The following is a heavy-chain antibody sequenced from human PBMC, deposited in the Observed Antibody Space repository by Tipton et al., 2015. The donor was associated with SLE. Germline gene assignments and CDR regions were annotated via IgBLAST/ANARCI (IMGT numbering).Heavy chain of an antibody. CDR3: AREDEYSSSPGSFDF. V-gene: IGHV4-59*11. CDR2: IYYSGST. D-gene: IGHD6-6*01. Sequence: TLSLTCTVSGGSISGHHWSWIRQAPGKGLEWIGHIYYSGSTNYNPSLKSRVTISVDTSKNQFSLTLTSLIAADTAVYYCAREDEYSSSPGSFDFWGRGTMVTVSS. J-gene: IGHJ3*01. CDR1: GGSISGHH.